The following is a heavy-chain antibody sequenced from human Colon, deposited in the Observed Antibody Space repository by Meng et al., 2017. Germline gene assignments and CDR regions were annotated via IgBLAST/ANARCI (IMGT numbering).Heavy chain of an antibody. J-gene: IGHJ4*02. CDR2: INHSGST. CDR1: GGSFSGYY. D-gene: IGHD3-16*01. V-gene: IGHV4-34*01. CDR3: ARSLGYYDYVWGSYPPGY. Sequence: LRQGGAGLLKPSETLSLTCAVYGGSFSGYYWSWIRQPPGKGLEWIGEINHSGSTNYNPSLKSRVTISVDTSKNQFSLKLSSVTAADTAVYYCARSLGYYDYVWGSYPPGYWGQGTLVTVSS.